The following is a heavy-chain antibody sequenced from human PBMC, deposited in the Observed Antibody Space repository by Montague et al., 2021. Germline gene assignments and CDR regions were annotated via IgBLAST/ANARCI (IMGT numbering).Heavy chain of an antibody. Sequence: CAISEDSVSSNDATWNWIRQSPSRGLEWLGRTYYRSKWYNEYAISVKSRITVNPDTSKNQFSLLLNSVTPEDTAVYYCARGWQKRFDPWGQGTPVTVSS. V-gene: IGHV6-1*01. J-gene: IGHJ5*02. D-gene: IGHD5-24*01. CDR2: TYYRSKWYN. CDR1: EDSVSSNDAT. CDR3: ARGWQKRFDP.